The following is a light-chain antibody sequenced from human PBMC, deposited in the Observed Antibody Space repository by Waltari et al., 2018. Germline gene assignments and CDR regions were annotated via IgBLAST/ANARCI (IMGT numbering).Light chain of an antibody. CDR2: GAS. V-gene: IGKV3-15*01. CDR1: VSVSSN. CDR3: QQYNHWPPYS. Sequence: DIVMTQSPASLSVSPGAGVTLSCRAIVSVSSNVAWYQQKPGQAPRLLIYGASNRATGIPARLSGSGSGTEFTLTISSMQSEDFAVYYCQQYNHWPPYSFGQGTKLEIK. J-gene: IGKJ2*03.